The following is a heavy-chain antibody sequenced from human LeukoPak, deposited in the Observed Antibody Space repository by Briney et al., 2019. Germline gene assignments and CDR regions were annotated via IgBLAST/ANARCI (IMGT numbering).Heavy chain of an antibody. CDR1: GGSISSYY. CDR3: ARHGVRTQRWFGI. CDR2: IYYSGST. Sequence: PSETLSLTCTVSGGSISSYYWSWIRQPPGKGLEWIGYIYYSGSTNYNPSLKSRVTISIDTSKNQFSLKLGSVTAADTAVYYCARHGVRTQRWFGIWGQGTMVTVSS. D-gene: IGHD3-10*01. V-gene: IGHV4-59*08. J-gene: IGHJ3*02.